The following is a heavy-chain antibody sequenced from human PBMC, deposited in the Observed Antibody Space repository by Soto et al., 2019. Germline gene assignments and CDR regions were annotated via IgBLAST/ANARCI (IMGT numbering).Heavy chain of an antibody. CDR3: ATDGAGRGRYFGEY. D-gene: IGHD6-19*01. CDR1: GFTFSGYG. Sequence: QVQLVESGGGVVQPGRSLRLSCAASGFTFSGYGMHWVRQAPGQGLEWVAVIWYDPNKTYYADAVKGRFTVSRDNSKNTPYQQMNRLTVEDTAVYYWATDGAGRGRYFGEYWGQGTLVTVSS. V-gene: IGHV3-33*01. J-gene: IGHJ4*02. CDR2: IWYDPNKT.